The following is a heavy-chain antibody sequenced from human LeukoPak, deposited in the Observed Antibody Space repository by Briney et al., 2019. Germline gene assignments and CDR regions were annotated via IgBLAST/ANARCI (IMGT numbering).Heavy chain of an antibody. J-gene: IGHJ3*02. V-gene: IGHV3-64D*09. CDR2: ISSNGGST. D-gene: IGHD6-19*01. CDR3: VKDMDVSSGWYTLLSDI. Sequence: GRSLRLSCSASGFTFSSYAMHWVRQAPGKGLEYVSAISSNGGSTYYADSVKGRFTISRDNSKNTLYLQMSSLRAEDTAVYYCVKDMDVSSGWYTLLSDIWGQGTMVTVSS. CDR1: GFTFSSYA.